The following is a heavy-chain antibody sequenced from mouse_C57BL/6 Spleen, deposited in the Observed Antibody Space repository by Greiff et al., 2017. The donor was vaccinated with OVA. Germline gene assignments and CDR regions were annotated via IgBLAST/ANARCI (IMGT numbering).Heavy chain of an antibody. J-gene: IGHJ2*01. CDR2: ISSGSSTI. V-gene: IGHV5-17*01. CDR1: GFTFSDYG. D-gene: IGHD2-2*01. Sequence: EVQLVESGGGLVKPGGSLKLSCAASGFTFSDYGLHWVRQAPEKGLEWVAYISSGSSTIYYADTVKGRFTISRDNAKNTLFLQMTSLRSEDTAMYYCARQGYDGFDYWGQGTTLTVSS. CDR3: ARQGYDGFDY.